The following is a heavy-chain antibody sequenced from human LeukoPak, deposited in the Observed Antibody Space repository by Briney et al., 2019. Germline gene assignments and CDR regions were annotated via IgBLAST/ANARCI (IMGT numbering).Heavy chain of an antibody. CDR1: GGSFSGYY. J-gene: IGHJ5*02. Sequence: NTSETLSLTCAVYGGSFSGYYWSWIRQPPGKGLEWLGEINHSGSTNYNPSLKSRVTISVDTSKNQFSLKLSSVTAADTAVYYCARSLYSSTWYNWFDPWGQGTLVTVSS. CDR3: ARSLYSSTWYNWFDP. V-gene: IGHV4-34*01. CDR2: INHSGST. D-gene: IGHD6-13*01.